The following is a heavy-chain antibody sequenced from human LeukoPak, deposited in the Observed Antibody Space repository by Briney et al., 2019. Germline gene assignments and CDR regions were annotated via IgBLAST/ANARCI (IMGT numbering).Heavy chain of an antibody. Sequence: GYLRLYCAASGFTFSDYWMHWVRQAPGKGLVWVSRINSDESSTTYADSVKGRFTISRDNAKNTLYLQVNSLRPEDTAVYYCARCFWGSSYYGMDVWGKGTTVTVSS. D-gene: IGHD7-27*01. CDR2: INSDESST. V-gene: IGHV3-74*01. J-gene: IGHJ6*04. CDR3: ARCFWGSSYYGMDV. CDR1: GFTFSDYW.